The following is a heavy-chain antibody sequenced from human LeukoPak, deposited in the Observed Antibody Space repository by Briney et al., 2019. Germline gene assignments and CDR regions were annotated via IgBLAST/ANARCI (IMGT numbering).Heavy chain of an antibody. J-gene: IGHJ6*03. CDR1: GYTFTSYY. Sequence: SVKVSCKASGYTFTSYYMHWVRQAPGQGLEWMGGIIPIFGTANYAQRFQGRVTITADESTSTAYMELSSLRSEDTAVYYCARGQRSYYYYYMDVWGKGTTVTVSS. V-gene: IGHV1-69*13. CDR2: IIPIFGTA. D-gene: IGHD6-25*01. CDR3: ARGQRSYYYYYMDV.